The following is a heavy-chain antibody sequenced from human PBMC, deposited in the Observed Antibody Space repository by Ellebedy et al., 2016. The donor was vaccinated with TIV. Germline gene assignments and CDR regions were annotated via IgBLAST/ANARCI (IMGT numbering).Heavy chain of an antibody. J-gene: IGHJ5*02. Sequence: PGGSLRLFCIVSGASINNYYWNWIRQPAGKGLEWIGRLYTGGIATYNPSLKSRVTISVDTSRNQVYLKLNSVTAADTGVYHCARVRFSPGWFDPWGQGTLVTVSS. CDR2: LYTGGIA. V-gene: IGHV4-4*07. CDR3: ARVRFSPGWFDP. CDR1: GASINNYY.